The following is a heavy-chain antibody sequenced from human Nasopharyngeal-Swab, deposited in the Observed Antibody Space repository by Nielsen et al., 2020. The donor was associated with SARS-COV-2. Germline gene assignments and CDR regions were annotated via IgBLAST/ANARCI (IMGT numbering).Heavy chain of an antibody. CDR2: IYYSGST. J-gene: IGHJ6*02. Sequence: ESLKISCTVSGGSISSYYWSWIRQPPGKGLEWIGYIYYSGSTNYNPSLKSRVTISVDTSKNQFSLKLSSVTAADTAVYYCARGQDSGYDYDYYYGMDVWGQGTTVTVSS. V-gene: IGHV4-59*13. CDR1: GGSISSYY. D-gene: IGHD5-12*01. CDR3: ARGQDSGYDYDYYYGMDV.